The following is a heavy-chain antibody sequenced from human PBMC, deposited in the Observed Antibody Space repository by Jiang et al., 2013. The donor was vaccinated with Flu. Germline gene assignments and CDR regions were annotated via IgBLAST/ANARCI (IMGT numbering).Heavy chain of an antibody. CDR3: ARLHNTDLYYYGMDV. Sequence: WMGIIYPGDSDTRYSPSFQGQVTISADKSISTAYLQWSSLKASDTAMYYCARLHNTDLYYYGMDVWGQGTTVTVSS. D-gene: IGHD2-2*02. J-gene: IGHJ6*02. V-gene: IGHV5-51*01. CDR2: IYPGDSDT.